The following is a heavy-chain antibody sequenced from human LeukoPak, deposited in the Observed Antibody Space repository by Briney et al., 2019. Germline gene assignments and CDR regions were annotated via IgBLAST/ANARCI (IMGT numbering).Heavy chain of an antibody. J-gene: IGHJ6*02. CDR3: ARLRVGATTGYYYYGMDV. CDR1: GGSISSYY. V-gene: IGHV4-59*08. Sequence: SETLSLTCTVSGGSISSYYWSWIRQPPGKGLEWIGYIYYSGSTNYNPSLKSRVTISVDTSKNQFSLKLSSVTAADTAVYYCARLRVGATTGYYYYGMDVWGQGTTVTVSS. CDR2: IYYSGST. D-gene: IGHD1-26*01.